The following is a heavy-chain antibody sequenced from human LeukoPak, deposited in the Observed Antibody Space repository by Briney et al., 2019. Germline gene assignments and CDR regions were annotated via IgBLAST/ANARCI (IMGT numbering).Heavy chain of an antibody. CDR3: AKRGVVIRVILVGFHKEAYYFDS. D-gene: IGHD3-22*01. CDR1: GITLSNYG. J-gene: IGHJ4*02. V-gene: IGHV3-23*01. CDR2: ITDNGRT. Sequence: GGSLRLSCAVPGITLSNYGMSWVRQAPGKGLDWVAGITDNGRTTYADSVKGRFTISRDNPKNTLYLQMNSLRAEDTAVYFCAKRGVVIRVILVGFHKEAYYFDSWGQGALVTVSS.